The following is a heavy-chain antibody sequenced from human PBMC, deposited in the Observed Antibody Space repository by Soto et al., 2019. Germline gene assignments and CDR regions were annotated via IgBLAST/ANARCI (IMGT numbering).Heavy chain of an antibody. Sequence: GGSLRLSWAASGFTFSSYGMHWVRQAPGKGLEWVAVIWYDGSNKYYADSVKGRFTISRDNSKNTLYLQMNSLRAEDTAVYYCARDGHIMITFGGVIVHNYYYYYYMDVWGKGTTVTVSS. V-gene: IGHV3-33*01. CDR2: IWYDGSNK. CDR1: GFTFSSYG. D-gene: IGHD3-16*02. J-gene: IGHJ6*03. CDR3: ARDGHIMITFGGVIVHNYYYYYYMDV.